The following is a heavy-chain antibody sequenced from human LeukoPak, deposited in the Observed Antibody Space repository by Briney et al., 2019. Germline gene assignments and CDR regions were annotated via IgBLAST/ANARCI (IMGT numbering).Heavy chain of an antibody. J-gene: IGHJ4*03. D-gene: IGHD2-21*01. CDR1: GFTFSSYG. Sequence: GGSLRLSCAASGFTFSSYGMHWVRQAPGKGLEWVAVISYDGSNKYYADSVKGRFTISRDKSKNTLYPQMNSLRAEDTAGYYCAEVYCGGTCYSEYWGQGTLGTVSS. V-gene: IGHV3-30*18. CDR3: AEVYCGGTCYSEY. CDR2: ISYDGSNK.